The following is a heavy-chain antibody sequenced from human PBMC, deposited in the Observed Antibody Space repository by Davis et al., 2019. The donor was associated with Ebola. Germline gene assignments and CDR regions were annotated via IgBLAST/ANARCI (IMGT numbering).Heavy chain of an antibody. V-gene: IGHV1-2*02. D-gene: IGHD2-2*01. CDR2: INPKSGAT. Sequence: VSVKVSCKAFGYTFIYYYINWVRQTPGQVLEWMGRINPKSGATTYAQRFQGRVTMTRDTSSGTAYMDLGSLKSDDTAVYYCARGPAANAPLDYWGQGTLVTVSS. CDR1: GYTFIYYY. CDR3: ARGPAANAPLDY. J-gene: IGHJ4*02.